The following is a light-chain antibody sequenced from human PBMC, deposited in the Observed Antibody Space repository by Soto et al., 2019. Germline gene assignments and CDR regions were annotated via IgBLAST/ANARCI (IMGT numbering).Light chain of an antibody. J-gene: IGKJ2*01. Sequence: EIVLTQSPGTLSLSPGERATLSCRASQSVSSSYLAWYQQKPGQAPRLLIYGASSRATGIPDRFSGSGSGNDFTLTISRLEPEDFAVYYCQLYGSSTMFTFGQGTKLEIK. CDR3: QLYGSSTMFT. V-gene: IGKV3-20*01. CDR2: GAS. CDR1: QSVSSSY.